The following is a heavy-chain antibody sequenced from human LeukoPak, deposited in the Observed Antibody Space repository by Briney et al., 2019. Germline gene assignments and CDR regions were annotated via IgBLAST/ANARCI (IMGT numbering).Heavy chain of an antibody. CDR3: ARPSFRTGSYFDH. V-gene: IGHV3-30*04. D-gene: IGHD3/OR15-3a*01. CDR2: ISYDGSNK. CDR1: GFTFSSYA. Sequence: GRSLRLSCAASGFTFSSYAMHWVRQAPGKGLEWVAVISYDGSNKYYADSVKGRFTISRDNSKNTLYLQMNNLRVEDTAVYYCARPSFRTGSYFDHWGQGALVTVSS. J-gene: IGHJ4*02.